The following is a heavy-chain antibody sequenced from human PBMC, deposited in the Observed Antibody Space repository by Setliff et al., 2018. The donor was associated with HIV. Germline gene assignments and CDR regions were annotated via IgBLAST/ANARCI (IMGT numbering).Heavy chain of an antibody. CDR1: GGSASNSRYY. CDR3: ATRAIVVIPDY. Sequence: SETLSLTCTVSGGSASNSRYYWAWVRQPPGKGLEWIGSIYYSGSTYYNPSLKSRVTIFVDTSKNQFSLKVRSVTAADTAVYYCATRAIVVIPDYWGQGTLVTSPQ. CDR2: IYYSGST. V-gene: IGHV4-39*01. J-gene: IGHJ4*02. D-gene: IGHD3-22*01.